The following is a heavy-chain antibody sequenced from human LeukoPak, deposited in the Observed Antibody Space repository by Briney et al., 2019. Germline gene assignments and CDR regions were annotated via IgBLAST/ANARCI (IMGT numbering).Heavy chain of an antibody. Sequence: GGSLSPSRAAAAFTFSSYGTQCARHAPGKGREWEAVILYDGSNKYYTDSVKGPFTLSRDNSKTTLYLQMNSLRAEEAAVYCCGGPIGYGDYSHFSYWGQGNLVTVSS. CDR1: AFTFSSYG. V-gene: IGHV3-30*03. J-gene: IGHJ4*02. D-gene: IGHD4-17*01. CDR3: GGPIGYGDYSHFSY. CDR2: ILYDGSNK.